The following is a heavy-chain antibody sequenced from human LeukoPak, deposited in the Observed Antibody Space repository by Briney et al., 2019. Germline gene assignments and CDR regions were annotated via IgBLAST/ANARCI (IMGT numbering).Heavy chain of an antibody. Sequence: AGGSLRLSCAASGFTFSSYGMHWVRQAPGKGLEWVAVIWYDGSNEYYADSVKGRFTISRDNSKNTLYLQMNSLRAEDTAVYFCARDSSGWTFDYWGQGTLVTVSS. CDR3: ARDSSGWTFDY. CDR1: GFTFSSYG. D-gene: IGHD6-19*01. V-gene: IGHV3-33*01. CDR2: IWYDGSNE. J-gene: IGHJ4*02.